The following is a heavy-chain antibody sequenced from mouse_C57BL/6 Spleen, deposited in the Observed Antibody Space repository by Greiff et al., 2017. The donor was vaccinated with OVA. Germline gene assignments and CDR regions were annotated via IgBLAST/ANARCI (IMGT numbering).Heavy chain of an antibody. D-gene: IGHD2-5*01. CDR3: APYSNYDGWFAY. CDR1: GYTFTSYT. J-gene: IGHJ3*01. Sequence: VKLVESGAELARPGASVKMSCKASGYTFTSYTMHWVKQRPGQGLEWIGYINPSSGYTKYNQKFKDKATLTADKSSSTAYMQLSSLTSEDSAVYYCAPYSNYDGWFAYWGQGTLVTVSA. CDR2: INPSSGYT. V-gene: IGHV1-4*01.